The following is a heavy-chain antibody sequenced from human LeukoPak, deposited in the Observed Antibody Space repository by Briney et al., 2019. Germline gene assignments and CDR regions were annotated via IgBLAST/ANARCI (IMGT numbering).Heavy chain of an antibody. J-gene: IGHJ3*02. V-gene: IGHV3-30-3*01. Sequence: PGRSLRLSCAASGFTFSSNAMHWVRQAPGKGLEWVAVISYDGSNKYYADSVKGRFTISRDNSKNTLYLQMNSLRAEDTAVYYCARELGRPYGAPPVVDAFDIWGKGTMVTVSS. D-gene: IGHD4-17*01. CDR1: GFTFSSNA. CDR3: ARELGRPYGAPPVVDAFDI. CDR2: ISYDGSNK.